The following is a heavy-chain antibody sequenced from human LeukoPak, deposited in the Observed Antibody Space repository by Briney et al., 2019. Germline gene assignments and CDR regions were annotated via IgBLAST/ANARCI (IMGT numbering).Heavy chain of an antibody. V-gene: IGHV1-2*02. Sequence: GASVKVSCKPSGYTFTGYYIQWVRQAPGQGLEWMGWINPNSGGTNYAPKFQGRVSMTRDTSISTAYMELSRLGSDDTAVYYCARGVVAATFYYYVDVWGKGTTVTVSS. CDR1: GYTFTGYY. CDR2: INPNSGGT. D-gene: IGHD2-15*01. CDR3: ARGVVAATFYYYVDV. J-gene: IGHJ6*03.